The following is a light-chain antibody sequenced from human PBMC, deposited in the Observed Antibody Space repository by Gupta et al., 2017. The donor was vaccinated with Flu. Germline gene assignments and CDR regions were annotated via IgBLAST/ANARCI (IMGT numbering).Light chain of an antibody. V-gene: IGKV1-33*01. CDR2: DAS. Sequence: DIQMTQSPSSLSASVGDRVTITCQASQDISNYLNWYQQKPGKAPKLLIYDASKVETGVPSRFSGSGSGTXFTLTIXSLQPEDLATYYCQQYDNDPITFGXGTKLEIK. CDR3: QQYDNDPIT. CDR1: QDISNY. J-gene: IGKJ4*01.